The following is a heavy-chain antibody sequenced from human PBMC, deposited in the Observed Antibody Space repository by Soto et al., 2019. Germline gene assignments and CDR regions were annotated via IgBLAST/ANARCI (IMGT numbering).Heavy chain of an antibody. J-gene: IGHJ6*03. Sequence: QSGGSLRLSCAASGVTFSSYGMHWVRQAPGKGLEWVAVISYDGSNKYYADSVKGRFTISRDNSKNTLYLQMNSLRAEDTAVYYCAKDPAARPPHYYYYYYMDVWGKGTTVTVSS. V-gene: IGHV3-30*18. CDR3: AKDPAARPPHYYYYYYMDV. CDR1: GVTFSSYG. CDR2: ISYDGSNK. D-gene: IGHD6-6*01.